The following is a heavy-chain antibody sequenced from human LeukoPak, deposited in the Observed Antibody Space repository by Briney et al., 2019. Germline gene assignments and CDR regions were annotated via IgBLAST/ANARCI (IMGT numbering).Heavy chain of an antibody. CDR2: INHSGST. D-gene: IGHD3-10*01. CDR3: ARAHYYYGSGSYYFRRKNWFDP. CDR1: GGSFSGYY. V-gene: IGHV4-34*01. J-gene: IGHJ5*02. Sequence: PSETLSLTCAVYGGSFSGYYWSWIRQPPGKGLEWIGEINHSGSTNYNPSLKSRVTISVDTSKNQFSLKLSSVTAADTAVYYCARAHYYYGSGSYYFRRKNWFDPWGQGTLVTVSS.